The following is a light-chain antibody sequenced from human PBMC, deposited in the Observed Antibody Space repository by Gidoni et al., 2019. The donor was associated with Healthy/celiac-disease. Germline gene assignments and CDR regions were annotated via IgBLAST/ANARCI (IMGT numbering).Light chain of an antibody. Sequence: DIVMTQSPLSLPVTPGETASISCRSNQSLLHSNGYNYLVWYLQKPGQSPQLLIYLGSTRASGVPDRFSGTGSGTDFTLKISGVEAEDVGVYYCMQALQTPLTFGGGTKVEIK. J-gene: IGKJ4*01. V-gene: IGKV2-28*01. CDR3: MQALQTPLT. CDR2: LGS. CDR1: QSLLHSNGYNY.